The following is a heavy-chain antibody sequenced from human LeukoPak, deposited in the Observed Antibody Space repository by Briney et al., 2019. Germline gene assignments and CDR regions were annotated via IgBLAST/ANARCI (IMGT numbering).Heavy chain of an antibody. D-gene: IGHD3-22*01. Sequence: GGSLRLSCAASGFTFSNYGIHWVRRAPGKGLEWVAVISYDGSNKYYAESVKGRFTISRDNSKNTLYLQVNSLRAEDTAVYYCAKGYGFDSSGSEHYFENWGQGILVTVSS. CDR2: ISYDGSNK. CDR3: AKGYGFDSSGSEHYFEN. CDR1: GFTFSNYG. J-gene: IGHJ4*02. V-gene: IGHV3-30*18.